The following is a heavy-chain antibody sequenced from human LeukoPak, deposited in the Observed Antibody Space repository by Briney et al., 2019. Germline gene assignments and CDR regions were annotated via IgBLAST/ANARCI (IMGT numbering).Heavy chain of an antibody. Sequence: GGSLRLSCAASGFSFTDAWMSWVRQAPGRGLEWVGRIKSKADGGRAEYAATVKGRFFISRDDAKSTLYVQMNRLRTEDTAVYYCTTEKDLYYYDSSGYFHWGQGSLVTVPS. V-gene: IGHV3-15*01. CDR1: GFSFTDAW. D-gene: IGHD3-22*01. J-gene: IGHJ4*02. CDR3: TTEKDLYYYDSSGYFH. CDR2: IKSKADGGRA.